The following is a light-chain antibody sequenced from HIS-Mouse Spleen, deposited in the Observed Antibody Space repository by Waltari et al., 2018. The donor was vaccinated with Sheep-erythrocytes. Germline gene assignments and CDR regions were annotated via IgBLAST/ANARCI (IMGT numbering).Light chain of an antibody. CDR2: EGR. CDR1: ALPKKY. V-gene: IGLV3-10*01. CDR3: YSTDSSGNHSNWV. Sequence: SYELTQPPSVSVSPGQTARITCSGDALPKKYAYWYQQKSGQAPVLVIYEGRKRPSGIPGRFSGSSSGTMATLTISGAQVEDEADYYCYSTDSSGNHSNWVFGGGTKLTVL. J-gene: IGLJ3*02.